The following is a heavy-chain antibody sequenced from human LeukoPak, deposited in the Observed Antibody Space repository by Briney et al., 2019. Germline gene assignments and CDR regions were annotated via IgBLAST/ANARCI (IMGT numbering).Heavy chain of an antibody. Sequence: PSETLSLTCTVSGGSISSGGYYWSWIRQHPGKGLEWIGYIYYSGSTYYNPSLKSRLTMSVDTSKNQFSLKLSSVTAADTAVYYCARTDGIVGATSSSDAFDIWGQGTMVTVSS. V-gene: IGHV4-31*03. D-gene: IGHD1-26*01. J-gene: IGHJ3*02. CDR1: GGSISSGGYY. CDR2: IYYSGST. CDR3: ARTDGIVGATSSSDAFDI.